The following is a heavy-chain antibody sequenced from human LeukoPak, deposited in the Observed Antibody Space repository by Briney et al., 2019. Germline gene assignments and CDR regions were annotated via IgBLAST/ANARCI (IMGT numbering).Heavy chain of an antibody. J-gene: IGHJ4*02. CDR1: GGSISSTRYY. CDR2: MYYTGST. D-gene: IGHD1-7*01. V-gene: IGHV4-39*07. CDR3: ARDQDNWNSLDY. Sequence: SETLSLTCSVSGGSISSTRYYWGWIRQPPGKGLDWIGSMYYTGSTNYNPSLKSRVTISVDKSKNQFSLKLSSVTAADTAVYYCARDQDNWNSLDYWGQGTLVTVSS.